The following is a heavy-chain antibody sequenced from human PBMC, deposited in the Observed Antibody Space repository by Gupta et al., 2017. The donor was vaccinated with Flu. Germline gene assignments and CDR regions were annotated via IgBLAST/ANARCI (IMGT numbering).Heavy chain of an antibody. CDR2: INHSGNT. CDR3: ARGLGGSSGWTQILDGFDI. Sequence: QVQLQQWGAGLLKPSETLSLTCAVYGGSFSGYYWSWIRQPPGKGLEWIGEINHSGNTNYNPSLKSRVTISVDTSKNQFSLKLSSVTAADTAVYYCARGLGGSSGWTQILDGFDIWGQGTMVTVSS. D-gene: IGHD6-19*01. V-gene: IGHV4-34*01. J-gene: IGHJ3*02. CDR1: GGSFSGYY.